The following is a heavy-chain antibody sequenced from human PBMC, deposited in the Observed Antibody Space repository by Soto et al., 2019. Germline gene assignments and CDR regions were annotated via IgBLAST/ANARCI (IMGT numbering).Heavy chain of an antibody. D-gene: IGHD3-22*01. Sequence: VGSLRLSCAASGFTFSSYAMSWVRQAPGKGLEWVSAISGSGGSTYYADSVKGRFTISRDNSKNTLYLQMNSLRAEDTAVYYCAKDWTVITTSYFDYWGQGTLVTVSS. J-gene: IGHJ4*02. V-gene: IGHV3-23*01. CDR1: GFTFSSYA. CDR2: ISGSGGST. CDR3: AKDWTVITTSYFDY.